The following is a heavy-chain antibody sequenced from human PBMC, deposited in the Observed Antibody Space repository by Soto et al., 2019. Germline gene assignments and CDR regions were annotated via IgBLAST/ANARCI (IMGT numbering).Heavy chain of an antibody. V-gene: IGHV3-9*01. J-gene: IGHJ3*02. CDR3: ARDRGYSYGYDAFDI. D-gene: IGHD5-18*01. CDR2: ISWNSGSI. Sequence: PGVSLRLSCAASGFTFDDYAMHWVRQAPGKGLEWVSGISWNSGSIGYADSVKGRFTISRDNAKNSLYLQMNSLRAEDTAVYYCARDRGYSYGYDAFDISGQGTMVTVSS. CDR1: GFTFDDYA.